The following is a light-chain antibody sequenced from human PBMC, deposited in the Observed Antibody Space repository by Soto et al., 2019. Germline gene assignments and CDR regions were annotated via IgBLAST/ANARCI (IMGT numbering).Light chain of an antibody. Sequence: DIQMTQSPSTLSASVGDRVTITCRASQSISSWLAWYQQKPGKAPNLLIYDASSLQSGVPSRFSASGPRTEFTLPIISLQPDDFATYHRQQYNSYSTFGKGTQLQMK. CDR1: QSISSW. CDR2: DAS. J-gene: IGKJ2*01. V-gene: IGKV1-5*01. CDR3: QQYNSYST.